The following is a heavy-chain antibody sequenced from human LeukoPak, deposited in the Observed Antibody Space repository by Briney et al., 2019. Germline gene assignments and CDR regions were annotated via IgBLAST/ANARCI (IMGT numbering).Heavy chain of an antibody. CDR1: GYTFASYW. CDR2: IYPDNSHT. V-gene: IGHV5-51*01. Sequence: GESLKISCKGSGYTFASYWIGWVRQMPGKGLEWMGIIYPDNSHTRYSPSFQGQVTISADKSISTAYLQWSSLKASDTAMYYCATPEWGAARNWGRGTLVTVSS. D-gene: IGHD6-6*01. CDR3: ATPEWGAARN. J-gene: IGHJ4*02.